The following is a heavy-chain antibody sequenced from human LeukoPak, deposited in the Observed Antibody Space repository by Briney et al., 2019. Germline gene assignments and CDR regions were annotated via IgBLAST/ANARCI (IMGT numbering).Heavy chain of an antibody. CDR2: INPNSGGT. CDR1: GYTFTGYQ. Sequence: ASVKVSCKASGYTFTGYQIHWVRQAPGQGLEWMGWINPNSGGTNYAQKFQGRVAMTRDTSISTAYMELSRLRSDDTAVYYCARDRSHCTNGVCYTVWFDPWGQGTLVTVSS. CDR3: ARDRSHCTNGVCYTVWFDP. J-gene: IGHJ5*02. D-gene: IGHD2-8*01. V-gene: IGHV1-2*02.